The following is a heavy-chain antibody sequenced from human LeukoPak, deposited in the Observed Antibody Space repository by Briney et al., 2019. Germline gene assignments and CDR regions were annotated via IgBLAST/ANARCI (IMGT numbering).Heavy chain of an antibody. D-gene: IGHD4-17*01. Sequence: ASVTVSCTASRYTFTSYAMHWVRQAPGQRLEWMGWINAGNGNTKYSQKFQGRVTITRDTSASTAYMELSSLRSEDTAVYYCARGRYDYGDNGGWFDPWGQGTLVTVSS. V-gene: IGHV1-3*01. CDR2: INAGNGNT. CDR1: RYTFTSYA. J-gene: IGHJ5*02. CDR3: ARGRYDYGDNGGWFDP.